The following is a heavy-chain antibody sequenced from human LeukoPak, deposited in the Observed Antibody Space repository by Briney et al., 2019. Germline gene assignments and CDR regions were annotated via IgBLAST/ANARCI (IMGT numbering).Heavy chain of an antibody. CDR2: ISPRSGDT. D-gene: IGHD3-10*01. Sequence: GASVKVSCKASGCSSTDYYMHWVRQAPGQGLEWMGWISPRSGDTSYAQKFQGRVTMTRDTSINTVDMDLSGLTSDDTAVFYCARGREIHGGSDTKLDDYWGQGTLVTVSS. J-gene: IGHJ4*02. CDR3: ARGREIHGGSDTKLDDY. CDR1: GCSSTDYY. V-gene: IGHV1-2*02.